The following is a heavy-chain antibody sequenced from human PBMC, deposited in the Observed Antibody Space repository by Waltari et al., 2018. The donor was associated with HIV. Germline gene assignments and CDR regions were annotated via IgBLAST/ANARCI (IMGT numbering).Heavy chain of an antibody. J-gene: IGHJ5*02. V-gene: IGHV3-23*01. CDR2: SSASGGNS. Sequence: EVQLLESGGGLVQLGGSLRLSCVGSGFTFSDYAVGWFRQAPGKGLERVAASSASGGNSDYADFVKGRFTTSRDNSNNTVFLQMNSLRAEDTAVFYCAKNHEYGDYVPPNWFDPWGQGTLVTVSS. CDR1: GFTFSDYA. CDR3: AKNHEYGDYVPPNWFDP. D-gene: IGHD4-17*01.